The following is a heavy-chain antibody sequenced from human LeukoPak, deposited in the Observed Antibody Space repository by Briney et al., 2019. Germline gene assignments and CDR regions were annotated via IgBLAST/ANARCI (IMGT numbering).Heavy chain of an antibody. CDR2: INRNGGST. CDR3: ARGAVGNTNAFDV. D-gene: IGHD1-26*01. CDR1: GLTFDDYG. J-gene: IGHJ3*01. Sequence: GGSLRLSCAASGLTFDDYGMSWVRQAPGKGLEWVSGINRNGGSTGYADSVKGRFTISRDNAKNSLFLQMNSLRAEDTAFYHCARGAVGNTNAFDVWGQGTTVTVSS. V-gene: IGHV3-20*01.